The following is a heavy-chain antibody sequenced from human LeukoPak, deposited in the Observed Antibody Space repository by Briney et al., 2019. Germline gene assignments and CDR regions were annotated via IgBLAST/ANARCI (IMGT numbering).Heavy chain of an antibody. V-gene: IGHV3-21*01. CDR3: ARGTMFPYYFDY. J-gene: IGHJ4*02. Sequence: GGSLRLSCGVSGFTFSSYSMCWVRQAPGEGLEWVSFISSSSSYIYYADSVKGRFTISRDNAKNSLYLQMNSLRAEDTAVYYCARGTMFPYYFDYWGQGTLVTVSS. CDR1: GFTFSSYS. D-gene: IGHD3-10*02. CDR2: ISSSSSYI.